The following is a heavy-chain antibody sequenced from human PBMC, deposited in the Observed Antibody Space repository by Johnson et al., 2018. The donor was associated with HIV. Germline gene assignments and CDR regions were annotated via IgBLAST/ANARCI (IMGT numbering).Heavy chain of an antibody. CDR2: INWSGGGT. J-gene: IGHJ3*01. V-gene: IGHV3-20*04. CDR1: GFKLYEYD. D-gene: IGHD3-22*01. Sequence: VQLVESGGDVVRPGGSLRISCVASGFKLYEYDVSWVRQVPGKGLEWVSVINWSGGGTAYADSVKGRFTVSTDNAKNSLYLQINSLRTEDTALYYCARAMYYYDRVGYLIRPRAFDVWGQGTVVTVSS. CDR3: ARAMYYYDRVGYLIRPRAFDV.